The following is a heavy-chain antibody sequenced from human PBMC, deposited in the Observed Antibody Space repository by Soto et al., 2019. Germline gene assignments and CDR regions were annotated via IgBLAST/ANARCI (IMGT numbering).Heavy chain of an antibody. Sequence: PGGSLRLSCAASGFTFSRFWMSWVRQIPGKGLEWVANIKRDGSERYYGDSVKGRFTISRENAKNSLYLQMNSLRAEDTAVYYCARRNAEMNTVQFDYWGQGT. D-gene: IGHD4-4*01. CDR2: IKRDGSER. J-gene: IGHJ4*02. CDR3: ARRNAEMNTVQFDY. V-gene: IGHV3-7*01. CDR1: GFTFSRFW.